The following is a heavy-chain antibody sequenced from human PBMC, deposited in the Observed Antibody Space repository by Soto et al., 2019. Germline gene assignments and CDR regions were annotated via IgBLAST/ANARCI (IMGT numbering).Heavy chain of an antibody. CDR3: AKERSGTDYYYGLDV. V-gene: IGHV3-9*01. CDR2: ISWNSGSI. Sequence: SLRLSCEASGFIFNDYAMHWVRQAPGKGLEWVSGISWNSGSIGYADSVKGRFTISRDNAKNSLYLQMNSLRAEDTALYFCAKERSGTDYYYGLDVWGQGTTVTVSS. CDR1: GFIFNDYA. D-gene: IGHD1-1*01. J-gene: IGHJ6*02.